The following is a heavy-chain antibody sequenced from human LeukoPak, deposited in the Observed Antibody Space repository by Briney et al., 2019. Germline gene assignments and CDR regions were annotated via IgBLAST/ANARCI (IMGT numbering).Heavy chain of an antibody. Sequence: SETLSLTCAVYGGSFSGYYWSWNRQPPGKGLEWIGEINHSGSTNYNPSLKSRVTISVDTSKNQFSLKLSSVTAADTAVYYCARAPYNWNYRFDPWGQGTLVTVSS. CDR3: ARAPYNWNYRFDP. CDR1: GGSFSGYY. D-gene: IGHD1-7*01. V-gene: IGHV4-34*01. CDR2: INHSGST. J-gene: IGHJ5*02.